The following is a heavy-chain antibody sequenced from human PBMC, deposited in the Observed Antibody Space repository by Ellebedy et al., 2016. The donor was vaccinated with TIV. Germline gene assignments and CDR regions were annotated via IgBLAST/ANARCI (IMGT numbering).Heavy chain of an antibody. D-gene: IGHD2-2*01. CDR3: AKDDFVVVPGCIYGMDV. V-gene: IGHV3-43*02. CDR1: GFTFDDYA. J-gene: IGHJ6*02. CDR2: ISGDGGST. Sequence: GESLKISCAASGFTFDDYAMHWVRQAPGKGLEWVSLISGDGGSTDYADSVKCRFTISRDNRKNSLYLQMNSLRSEDTALYYCAKDDFVVVPGCIYGMDVWGQGTTVTVSS.